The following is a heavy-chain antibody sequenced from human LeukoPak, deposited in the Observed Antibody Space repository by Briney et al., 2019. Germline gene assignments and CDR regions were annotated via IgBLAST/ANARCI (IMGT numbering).Heavy chain of an antibody. Sequence: GGSLRLSCAASGFTFSSYAMSWVRQAPEKGLEWVSAISGSGGSTYYADSVKGRFTISRDNSKDTLYLQMNSLRAEDTAVYYCAKVRVEMATGYFDYWGQGTLVTVSS. D-gene: IGHD5-24*01. V-gene: IGHV3-23*01. CDR3: AKVRVEMATGYFDY. J-gene: IGHJ4*02. CDR1: GFTFSSYA. CDR2: ISGSGGST.